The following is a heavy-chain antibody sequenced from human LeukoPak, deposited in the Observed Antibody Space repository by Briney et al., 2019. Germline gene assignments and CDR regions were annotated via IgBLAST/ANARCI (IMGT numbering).Heavy chain of an antibody. V-gene: IGHV1-18*01. J-gene: IGHJ4*02. Sequence: ASVKVSCKASGYTFTSYGISWVRQAPGQGLEWMGWISAYNGNTNYAQKLQGRVTMTTDTSTSTASMELRSLRSDDQAVYYCARDLAYYDYVWGSYRPQYYFDYWGQGTLVTVSS. D-gene: IGHD3-16*02. CDR3: ARDLAYYDYVWGSYRPQYYFDY. CDR2: ISAYNGNT. CDR1: GYTFTSYG.